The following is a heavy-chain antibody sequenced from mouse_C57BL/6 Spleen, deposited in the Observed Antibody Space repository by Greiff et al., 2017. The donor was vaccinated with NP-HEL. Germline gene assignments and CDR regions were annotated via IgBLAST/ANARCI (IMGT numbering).Heavy chain of an antibody. CDR3: ARGNYYGSSPWFAY. J-gene: IGHJ3*01. D-gene: IGHD1-1*01. CDR1: GYTFTTYP. CDR2: FHPYNDDT. Sequence: QVHVKQSGAELVKPGASVKMSCKASGYTFTTYPIEWMKQNHGKSLEWIGNFHPYNDDTKYNEKFKGKATLTVEKSSSTVYLELSRLTSDDSAVYYSARGNYYGSSPWFAYWGQGTLVTVSA. V-gene: IGHV1-47*01.